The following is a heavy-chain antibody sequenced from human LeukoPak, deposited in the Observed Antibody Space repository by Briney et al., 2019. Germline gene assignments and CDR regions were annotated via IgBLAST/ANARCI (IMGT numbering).Heavy chain of an antibody. CDR3: AKDRPYYYDSSGYYYGHPRHYTLFDY. D-gene: IGHD3-22*01. CDR1: GFTFDDYA. Sequence: GGSLRLSCAASGFTFDDYAMHWVRQAPGKGLEWVSGISWNSGSIGYADSVKGRFTISRDNAKNSLYLQMNSLRAEDTALYYCAKDRPYYYDSSGYYYGHPRHYTLFDYWGQGTLVTVSS. J-gene: IGHJ4*02. CDR2: ISWNSGSI. V-gene: IGHV3-9*01.